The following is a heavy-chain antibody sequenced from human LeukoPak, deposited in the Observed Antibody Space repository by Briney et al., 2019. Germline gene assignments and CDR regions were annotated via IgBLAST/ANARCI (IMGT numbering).Heavy chain of an antibody. CDR1: GFTFRDYY. CDR3: ARAGDGYNDAFDI. Sequence: GGSLRLSCAASGFTFRDYYMRWIRQAPGKGLEWVSYIGSGSTDILYADSVKGRFTISRDDANNSLYLQMNSLRAEDTAVYYCARAGDGYNDAFDIWGQGTMVTVSS. D-gene: IGHD5-24*01. V-gene: IGHV3-11*01. CDR2: IGSGSTDI. J-gene: IGHJ3*02.